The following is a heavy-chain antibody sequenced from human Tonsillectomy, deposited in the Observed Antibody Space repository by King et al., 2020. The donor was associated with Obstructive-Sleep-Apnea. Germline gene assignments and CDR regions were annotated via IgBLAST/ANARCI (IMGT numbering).Heavy chain of an antibody. CDR3: AREYYDGSGSSPDFDY. V-gene: IGHV4-39*07. CDR2: IFYTGST. J-gene: IGHJ4*02. D-gene: IGHD3-10*01. Sequence: QLQESGPGLVKPSETLSLTCTVSGGSITSSYYYWAWIRQRPGKGLEWIGSIFYTGSTYYNPSLESRVTMSVDTSKNQFSLKLTSVTAADTAVYFCAREYYDGSGSSPDFDYWGQGTLVSVSS. CDR1: GGSITSSYYY.